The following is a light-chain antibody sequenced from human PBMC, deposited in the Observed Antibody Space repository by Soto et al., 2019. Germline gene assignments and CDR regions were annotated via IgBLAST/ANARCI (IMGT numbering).Light chain of an antibody. CDR2: TTN. J-gene: IGLJ3*02. V-gene: IGLV7-43*01. CDR3: LLYYGGAHLV. CDR1: TGPVTSGNY. Sequence: QTVVTQEPSLTESPGGTVTLTCASSTGPVTSGNYPSWFQQKPGQTPRTLIYTTNNRHSWTPARFSGSLLGGKAALTLSGVQPEDEAEYYCLLYYGGAHLVFGGGTKLTVL.